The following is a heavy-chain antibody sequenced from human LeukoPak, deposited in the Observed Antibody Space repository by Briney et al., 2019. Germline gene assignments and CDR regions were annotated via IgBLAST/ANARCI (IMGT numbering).Heavy chain of an antibody. CDR2: VNPQGSGT. Sequence: GESLRLSCAASGFTFSSYWMHWVRQAPGKGLVWVSRVNPQGSGTSYTDSVKGRFTISRDNAKDALHLRMDNLRVEDTAVYYCARARWSSTGWFLGYWGQGTLVTASS. CDR3: ARARWSSTGWFLGY. CDR1: GFTFSSYW. V-gene: IGHV3-74*01. D-gene: IGHD6-19*01. J-gene: IGHJ4*02.